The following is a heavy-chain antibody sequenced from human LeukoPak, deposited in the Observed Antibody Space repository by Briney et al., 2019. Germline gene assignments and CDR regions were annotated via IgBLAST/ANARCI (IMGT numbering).Heavy chain of an antibody. D-gene: IGHD3-22*01. Sequence: ASVKVSCKASANIFTSYGISWVRQAPGQGLEWMGWISAYNGNTNYAQKLQGRVTMTTDTSTSTAYMELRGLRSDDTAVYYCASGSSGYYYFDYWGQGTLVTVSS. CDR3: ASGSSGYYYFDY. J-gene: IGHJ4*02. CDR2: ISAYNGNT. V-gene: IGHV1-18*01. CDR1: ANIFTSYG.